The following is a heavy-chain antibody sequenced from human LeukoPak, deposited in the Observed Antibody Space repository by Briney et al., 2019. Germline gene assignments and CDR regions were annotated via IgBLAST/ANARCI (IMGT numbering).Heavy chain of an antibody. D-gene: IGHD1-26*01. CDR1: GYTFTSYG. J-gene: IGHJ4*02. CDR2: ISAYNGNT. V-gene: IGHV1-18*01. Sequence: ASVKVSCKASGYTFTSYGISWVRQAPGQGLEWMGWISAYNGNTNYAQKLQGRVTMTTDTSTSTAYMELRSLRSDDTAVYYCARAYTIVGATDFDYWGQGTLVTVSS. CDR3: ARAYTIVGATDFDY.